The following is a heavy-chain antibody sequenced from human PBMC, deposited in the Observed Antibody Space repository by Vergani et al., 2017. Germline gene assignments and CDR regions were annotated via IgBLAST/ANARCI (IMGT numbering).Heavy chain of an antibody. CDR3: ARTPNGYCSSTSCYKNYYYMDV. CDR1: GGSISSGGYY. J-gene: IGHJ6*03. CDR2: IYYSGST. V-gene: IGHV4-31*03. D-gene: IGHD2-2*02. Sequence: QVQLQESGPGLVKPSQTLSLTCTVSGGSISSGGYYWSWIRQHPGKGLEWIGYIYYSGSTYYNPSLKSRVTISVDTSKNQSSMKLSSVTAADTAVHCCARTPNGYCSSTSCYKNYYYMDVWGKGTTVTVSS.